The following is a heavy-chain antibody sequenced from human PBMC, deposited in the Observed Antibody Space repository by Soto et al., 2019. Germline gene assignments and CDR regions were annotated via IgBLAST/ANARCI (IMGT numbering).Heavy chain of an antibody. D-gene: IGHD2-2*01. CDR3: ARGEVLPAASLDY. CDR1: GGSISSGGYY. CDR2: IHYSGST. V-gene: IGHV4-31*03. J-gene: IGHJ4*02. Sequence: SETLSLTCTVSGGSISSGGYYWSWIRQRPGKGLEWIGDIHYSGSTFYNPSLKSRVTISVDTSENQFSLKLSSMTAADTAVYYCARGEVLPAASLDYWGQGTLVTVS.